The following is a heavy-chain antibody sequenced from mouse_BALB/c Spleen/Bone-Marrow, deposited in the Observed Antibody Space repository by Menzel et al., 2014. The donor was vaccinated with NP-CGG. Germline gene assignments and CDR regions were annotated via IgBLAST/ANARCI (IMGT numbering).Heavy chain of an antibody. D-gene: IGHD2-10*02. J-gene: IGHJ3*01. V-gene: IGHV1-4*01. CDR2: INTSSGYT. CDR1: GYSFTSST. CDR3: ARDWSISFAY. Sequence: QVQLLQPGAELARPGASVQMSCKASGYSFTSSTMHWIQQRPGKGLEWIGYINTSSGYTNYHQQFKDMATSTADKSASTDYMQLSSLTSEDSAVYDCARDWSISFAYCGQCTLVTVSA.